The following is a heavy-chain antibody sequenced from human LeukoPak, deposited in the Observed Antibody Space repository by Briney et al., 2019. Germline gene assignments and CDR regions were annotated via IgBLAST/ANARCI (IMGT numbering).Heavy chain of an antibody. CDR3: ARDLSERYSTDY. Sequence: GGSLRLSCAASGFTFSRYWMSWVRQAPGKGLEWVANIKQDGSEKYYVDSVKGRFTISRDNSQNTLDLQMNSLRAEDTAVYYCARDLSERYSTDYWGQGTLVTVSS. V-gene: IGHV3-7*01. CDR1: GFTFSRYW. D-gene: IGHD1-26*01. CDR2: IKQDGSEK. J-gene: IGHJ4*02.